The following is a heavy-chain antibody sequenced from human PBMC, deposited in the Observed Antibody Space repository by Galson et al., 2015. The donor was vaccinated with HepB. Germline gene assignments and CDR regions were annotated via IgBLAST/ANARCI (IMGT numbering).Heavy chain of an antibody. V-gene: IGHV4-61*02. CDR1: GGSISSGSYY. CDR2: IYTSGST. Sequence: TLSLTCTVSGGSISSGSYYWSWIRQPAGKGLEWIGRIYTSGSTNYNPSLKSRVTISVDTSKNQFSLKLSSVTAADTAVYYCARDRIGGKGAYYYYGMDVWGQGTTVTVSS. CDR3: ARDRIGGKGAYYYYGMDV. D-gene: IGHD3-16*02. J-gene: IGHJ6*02.